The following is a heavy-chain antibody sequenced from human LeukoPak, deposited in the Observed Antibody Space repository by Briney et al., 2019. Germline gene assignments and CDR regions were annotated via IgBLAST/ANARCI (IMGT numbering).Heavy chain of an antibody. CDR1: GFIFTNYW. D-gene: IGHD6-19*01. CDR2: INGDVSST. CDR3: AKDAGWYGLNNWFDP. V-gene: IGHV3-74*01. Sequence: GGSLRLSCGASGFIFTNYWMHWVRQAPGKGLVWVSRINGDVSSTSYADSVKGRFTISRENSKNTLYLQMNSLRAEDTAVYYCAKDAGWYGLNNWFDPWGQGTLVTVSS. J-gene: IGHJ5*02.